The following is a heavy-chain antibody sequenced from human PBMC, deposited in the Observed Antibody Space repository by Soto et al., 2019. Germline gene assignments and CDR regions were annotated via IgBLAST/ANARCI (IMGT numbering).Heavy chain of an antibody. Sequence: GGSLRLSCAATGLTFSNAWMSWVRQAPGKGLEWVGRIKSKTDGGTTDYAAPVKGRFTISRDDSKKTLHLQMNSLKTEDTAVYYCTTDDGYFDYWGQGTLVTVSS. V-gene: IGHV3-15*01. CDR2: IKSKTDGGTT. J-gene: IGHJ4*02. CDR3: TTDDGYFDY. CDR1: GLTFSNAW.